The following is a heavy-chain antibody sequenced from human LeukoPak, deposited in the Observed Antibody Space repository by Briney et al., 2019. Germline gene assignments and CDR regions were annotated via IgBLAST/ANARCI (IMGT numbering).Heavy chain of an antibody. Sequence: AGGSLRLSCVASGFTFSSYWMHWVRQAPGKGLVWVSRINSDGSSTSYADSVKGRFTISRDNSKNTLYLQMNSLRAEDTAVYYCAKLGDSSGYYTDYWGQGTLVTVSS. CDR1: GFTFSSYW. D-gene: IGHD3-22*01. J-gene: IGHJ4*02. CDR3: AKLGDSSGYYTDY. V-gene: IGHV3-74*01. CDR2: INSDGSST.